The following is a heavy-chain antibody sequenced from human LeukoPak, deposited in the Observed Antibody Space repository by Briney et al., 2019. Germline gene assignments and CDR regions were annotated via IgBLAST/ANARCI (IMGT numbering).Heavy chain of an antibody. D-gene: IGHD3-16*01. Sequence: ASVKVSCKASGYTFTGYYMHWVRQAPGQGLEWMGWINPNSGGTNYAQKFQGRVTMTRDTSISTAYMELSRLRSDDTAVYYCARDRGGGDAFDYWGQGTLVTVSS. CDR1: GYTFTGYY. CDR2: INPNSGGT. CDR3: ARDRGGGDAFDY. V-gene: IGHV1-2*02. J-gene: IGHJ4*02.